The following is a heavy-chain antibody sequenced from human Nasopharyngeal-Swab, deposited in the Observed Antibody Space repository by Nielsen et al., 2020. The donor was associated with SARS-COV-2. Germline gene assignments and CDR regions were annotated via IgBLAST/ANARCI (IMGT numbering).Heavy chain of an antibody. CDR2: IIPIFGTA. D-gene: IGHD3-22*01. J-gene: IGHJ6*04. CDR3: ARQSWAGYYYDSSGYMDV. Sequence: WVRQAPGQGLEGMGGIIPIFGTANYAQKFQGRVTITADESTSTAYMELSSLRSEDTAVYYCARQSWAGYYYDSSGYMDVWGKGTTVTVSS. V-gene: IGHV1-69*01.